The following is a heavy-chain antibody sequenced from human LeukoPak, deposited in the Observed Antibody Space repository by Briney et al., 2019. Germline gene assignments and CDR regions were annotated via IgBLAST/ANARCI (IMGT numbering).Heavy chain of an antibody. D-gene: IGHD1-26*01. CDR2: ISGSGGST. CDR3: AKDLFGIVAFFDY. Sequence: GGSLRLSCAASGFTFSSYAMSWIRQAPGKGLEWVSAISGSGGSTYYADSVKGRFTISRDNSKNTLYLQMNSLRAEDTAVYYCAKDLFGIVAFFDYWGQGTLVTVSS. J-gene: IGHJ4*02. CDR1: GFTFSSYA. V-gene: IGHV3-23*01.